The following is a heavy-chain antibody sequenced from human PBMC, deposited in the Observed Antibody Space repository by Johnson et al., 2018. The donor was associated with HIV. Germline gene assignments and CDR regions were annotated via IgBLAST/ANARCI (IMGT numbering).Heavy chain of an antibody. Sequence: QVQLVESGGGVVQPGRSLRLSCAASGFTFSSYAMHWVRQTPGKGLEWVAVIRYDGSNKYYADSVKGRLTVSRDNSKNTLYLQMNSLRAEDTAVYYCASRYTVDAFDIWGQGTMVTVSS. CDR2: IRYDGSNK. CDR3: ASRYTVDAFDI. D-gene: IGHD1-1*01. J-gene: IGHJ3*02. CDR1: GFTFSSYA. V-gene: IGHV3-30*04.